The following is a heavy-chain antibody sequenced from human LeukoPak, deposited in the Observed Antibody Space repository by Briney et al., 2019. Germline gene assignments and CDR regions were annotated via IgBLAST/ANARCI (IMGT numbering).Heavy chain of an antibody. CDR2: IYYSGGT. D-gene: IGHD6-13*01. CDR3: ARDGRELDYYYGMDV. CDR1: GGSISSGGYY. J-gene: IGHJ6*02. V-gene: IGHV4-31*03. Sequence: SETLSLTCTVSGGSISSGGYYWSWIRQHPGKGLEWIGYIYYSGGTYYNPSLKSRVTISVDTSKNQFSLKLSSVTAADTAVYYCARDGRELDYYYGMDVWGQGTTVTVSS.